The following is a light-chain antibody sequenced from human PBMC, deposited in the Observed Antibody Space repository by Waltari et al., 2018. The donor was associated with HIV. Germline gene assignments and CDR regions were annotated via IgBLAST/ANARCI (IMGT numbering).Light chain of an antibody. CDR2: EVN. CDR1: SSDVGSYNL. CDR3: SSYATAGTYVL. V-gene: IGLV2-23*02. J-gene: IGLJ2*01. Sequence: SALTQPASVSGSPGQSITISCTGTSSDVGSYNLVSGYQQHPGKATKLMISEVNKRPSGVSNRFSGSKSGNTASLTISGLQAEDEADYYCSSYATAGTYVLFGGGTKLTVL.